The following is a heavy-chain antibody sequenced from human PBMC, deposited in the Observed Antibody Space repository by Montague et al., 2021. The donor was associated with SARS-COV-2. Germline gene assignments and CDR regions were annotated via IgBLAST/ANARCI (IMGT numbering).Heavy chain of an antibody. Sequence: SETLSLTCTVSGSSISSSSYYWGWFRKPPGKGLEWIGCIYYSGSTYYNPSLKSRVTISVDTSKNQFSLKLSSVTAADTAVYYCARHSGRDTIFGVVIIPDAFDIRGHWTMPTVSS. V-gene: IGHV4-39*01. CDR2: IYYSGST. J-gene: IGHJ3*02. CDR1: GSSISSSSYY. D-gene: IGHD3-3*01. CDR3: ARHSGRDTIFGVVIIPDAFDI.